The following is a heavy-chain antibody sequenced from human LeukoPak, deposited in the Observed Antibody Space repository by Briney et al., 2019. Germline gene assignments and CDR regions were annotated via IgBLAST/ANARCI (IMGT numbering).Heavy chain of an antibody. J-gene: IGHJ4*02. CDR3: ARGFGSSTSYVSDFDF. D-gene: IGHD3-16*01. CDR1: GGIFRSSG. CDR2: FIPILGIT. V-gene: IGHV1-69*04. Sequence: SVKVSCKTSGGIFRSSGLNWVRQAPGQGLEWMGGFIPILGITNYAQKFQGRVTITADKSTSTAYMELSSLRSEDTAVYFCARGFGSSTSYVSDFDFWGQGTLVTVSS.